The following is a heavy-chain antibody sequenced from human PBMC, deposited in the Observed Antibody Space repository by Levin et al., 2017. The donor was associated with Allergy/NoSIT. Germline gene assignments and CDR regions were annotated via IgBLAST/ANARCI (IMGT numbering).Heavy chain of an antibody. CDR1: GFNFDDYT. D-gene: IGHD1-14*01. V-gene: IGHV3-43*01. CDR2: ITWDGSGI. CDR3: VKDHNPTGTWPDS. Sequence: GGSLRLSCTTSGFNFDDYTFHWVRHLPGKGLEWVSLITWDGSGIFYADAVKGRFTISRDNSKNSLYLQMNDLRAEDAALYYCVKDHNPTGTWPDSWGQGTLVTVSS. J-gene: IGHJ4*02.